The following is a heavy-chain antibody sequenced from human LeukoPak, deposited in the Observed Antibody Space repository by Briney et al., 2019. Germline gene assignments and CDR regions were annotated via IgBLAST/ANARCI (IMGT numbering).Heavy chain of an antibody. CDR3: VKDRGGGYCSGGSCSY. J-gene: IGHJ4*02. D-gene: IGHD2-15*01. V-gene: IGHV3-23*01. Sequence: GGSLRLSCAASGFTFSSNAMSWVRQAPGKGLEWVSGIGDTGTNTFYADSVEGRFTISRDNSKSTVYLQMNSLRAEDTAIYYCVKDRGGGYCSGGSCSYWGQGTLVTVSS. CDR1: GFTFSSNA. CDR2: IGDTGTNT.